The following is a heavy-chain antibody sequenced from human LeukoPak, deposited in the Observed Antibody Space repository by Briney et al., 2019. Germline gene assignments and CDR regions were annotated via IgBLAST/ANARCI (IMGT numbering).Heavy chain of an antibody. D-gene: IGHD3-16*01. Sequence: PGGSLRLSCAASGFTFSSYGMHWVRQAPGKGLEWVAVISYDGSNKYYADSVKGRFTISRDNSKNTLYLQMNSLRAEDTAVYYCARDGRTIDYVWGNDAFDIWGQGTMVTVSS. J-gene: IGHJ3*02. CDR2: ISYDGSNK. V-gene: IGHV3-30*19. CDR3: ARDGRTIDYVWGNDAFDI. CDR1: GFTFSSYG.